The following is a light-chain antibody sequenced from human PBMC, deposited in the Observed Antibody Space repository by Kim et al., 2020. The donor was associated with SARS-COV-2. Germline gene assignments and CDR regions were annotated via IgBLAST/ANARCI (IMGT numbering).Light chain of an antibody. Sequence: QSALTQPPSASGSPGQSVTISCTGSSSDVGGYNYVSWYQQHPGKAPKLMIYEVSKRPSGVPDRFSGSKSGNTASLTVSGLQAEDEGDYYCSSYAGSNIPYVFGTGTKVTVL. CDR1: SSDVGGYNY. V-gene: IGLV2-8*01. CDR3: SSYAGSNIPYV. CDR2: EVS. J-gene: IGLJ1*01.